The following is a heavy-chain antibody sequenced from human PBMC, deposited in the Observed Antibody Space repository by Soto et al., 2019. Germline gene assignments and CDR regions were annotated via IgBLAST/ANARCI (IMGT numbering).Heavy chain of an antibody. CDR1: GFTLNNAW. CDR2: IKSKANGGTT. V-gene: IGHV3-15*07. CDR3: NIDDTMDV. J-gene: IGHJ6*02. Sequence: EVQLVESGGDLVNPGGSLRLSCTASGFTLNNAWLNWFRQAPGKGLEWVGRIKSKANGGTTDYAAPVKGRFTISRDDSKNTLYLQMDSLKTEDTAVYYCNIDDTMDVWGQGTTVTVSS.